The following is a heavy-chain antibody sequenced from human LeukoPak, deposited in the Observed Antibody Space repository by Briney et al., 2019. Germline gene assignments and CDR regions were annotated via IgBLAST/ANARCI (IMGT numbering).Heavy chain of an antibody. CDR1: GFTFSSHA. D-gene: IGHD1-26*01. V-gene: IGHV3-30-3*01. CDR2: LSYDGSVK. J-gene: IGHJ4*02. CDR3: ARDISGRYSFDY. Sequence: PGRSLRLSCAASGFTFSSHAMHWVRQAPGKGLEWVSFLSYDGSVKYYTDPVKGRFTNSRDNSRNTLYLQMNSLGPQDTAVYYCARDISGRYSFDYWGQGTLVTVSS.